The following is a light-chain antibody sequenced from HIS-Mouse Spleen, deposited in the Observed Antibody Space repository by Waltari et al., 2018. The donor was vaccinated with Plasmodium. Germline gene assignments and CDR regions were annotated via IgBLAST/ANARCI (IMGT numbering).Light chain of an antibody. CDR1: RSDVGGYNY. CDR2: EVS. CDR3: SSYAGSNNLV. J-gene: IGLJ2*01. Sequence: QSALTQPPSASGSPGQSVTISFPATRSDVGGYNYVSWYQQHPGKAPTPMIYEVSKRPSGVPDRFSGSKSGNTASLTVSGLQAEDEADYYCSSYAGSNNLVFGGGTKLTVL. V-gene: IGLV2-8*01.